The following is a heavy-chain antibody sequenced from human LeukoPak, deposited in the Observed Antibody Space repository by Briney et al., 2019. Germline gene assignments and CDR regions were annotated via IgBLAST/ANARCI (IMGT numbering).Heavy chain of an antibody. CDR2: ISSDGSNK. V-gene: IGHV3-30-3*01. CDR1: GFTFSSFT. D-gene: IGHD3-22*01. Sequence: GGSLRLSCAASGFTFSSFTMHWVRQAPGKGLRWMAVISSDGSNKYYADSVKGRFTVSRDNSNNTLYLQMNSLRAEDTAVYYCARDDSNPYGPFDYWGQGTLVTVSS. J-gene: IGHJ4*02. CDR3: ARDDSNPYGPFDY.